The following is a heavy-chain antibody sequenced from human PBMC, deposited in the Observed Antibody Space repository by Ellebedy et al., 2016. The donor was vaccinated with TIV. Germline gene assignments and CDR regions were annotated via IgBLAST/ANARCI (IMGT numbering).Heavy chain of an antibody. D-gene: IGHD3-16*01. J-gene: IGHJ4*02. V-gene: IGHV4-59*12. Sequence: SETLSLTCTVSGGSISSYYWSWIRQPPGKGLEWIGYIYYSGSTKYNPSLKSRVTISVDTSKKQFSLKLSSVTAADTAVYYCARGGRIYYFDYWGQGTLVTVSS. CDR1: GGSISSYY. CDR3: ARGGRIYYFDY. CDR2: IYYSGST.